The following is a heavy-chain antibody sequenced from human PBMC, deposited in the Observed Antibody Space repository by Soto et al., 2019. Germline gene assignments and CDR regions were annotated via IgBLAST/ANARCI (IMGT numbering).Heavy chain of an antibody. Sequence: EVQLVESGGGLVQPGGSLRLSCAASGFTVSSNYMSWVRQAPGKGMEWVSVIYSGGSTYYADSVKGRVTISRHNSKNTLYLQMNSLRAEDTAVYYCPRGSVRGFYYFDYWGQGTLVTVSS. J-gene: IGHJ4*02. D-gene: IGHD3-10*01. V-gene: IGHV3-53*04. CDR1: GFTVSSNY. CDR3: PRGSVRGFYYFDY. CDR2: IYSGGST.